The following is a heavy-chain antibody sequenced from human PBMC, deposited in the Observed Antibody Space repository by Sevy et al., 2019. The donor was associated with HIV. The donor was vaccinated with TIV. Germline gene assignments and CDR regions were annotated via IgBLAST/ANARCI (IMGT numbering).Heavy chain of an antibody. Sequence: GGSLRLSCAASGFTFSSYDMHWVRQATGKGLEWVSAIGTAGDTYYPGSVKGRFTISRENAKNSLYLQMNSLRAGDTAEYYCARGGPSGSYYSDFDYWGQGTLVTVSS. CDR1: GFTFSSYD. CDR2: IGTAGDT. CDR3: ARGGPSGSYYSDFDY. D-gene: IGHD1-26*01. V-gene: IGHV3-13*01. J-gene: IGHJ4*02.